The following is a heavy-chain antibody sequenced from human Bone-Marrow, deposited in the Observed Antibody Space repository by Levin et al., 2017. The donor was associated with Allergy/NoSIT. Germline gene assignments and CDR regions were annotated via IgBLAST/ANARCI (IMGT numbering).Heavy chain of an antibody. CDR3: AKEMRQWLVLSLFDS. CDR2: IAYDGTNA. CDR1: GFSFSSYG. D-gene: IGHD6-19*01. J-gene: IGHJ4*02. Sequence: GGSLRLSCAAAGFSFSSYGMHWVRQAPGKGLEWVSSIAYDGTNAEYADSVKGRFTISRDNSNDRLYLQVNSLRSEDTAVYYCAKEMRQWLVLSLFDSWGQGTLVTVSS. V-gene: IGHV3-30*18.